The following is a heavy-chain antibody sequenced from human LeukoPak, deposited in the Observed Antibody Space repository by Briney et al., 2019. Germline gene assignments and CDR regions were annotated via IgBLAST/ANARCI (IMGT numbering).Heavy chain of an antibody. CDR3: ARGGYNWNDDWFDP. CDR1: GFTFSSYW. J-gene: IGHJ5*02. D-gene: IGHD1-1*01. V-gene: IGHV3-74*01. CDR2: INSDGSST. Sequence: GGSLRLSCAASGFTFSSYWMHWVRQAPGKGLVWVPRINSDGSSTSYADSVKGRFTTSRDNAKNTLYLQMNSLRAEDTAVYYCARGGYNWNDDWFDPWGQGTLVTVSS.